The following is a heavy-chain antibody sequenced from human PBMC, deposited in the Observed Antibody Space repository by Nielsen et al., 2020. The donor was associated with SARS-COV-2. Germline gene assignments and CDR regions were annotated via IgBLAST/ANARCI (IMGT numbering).Heavy chain of an antibody. Sequence: LRLSCTVSGGSISSGGYYWSWIRQHPGKGLEWIGYIYYSRSTYYNPSLKSRVTISVDTSKNQFSLKLSSVTAADTTVYYCARGKRITMIVVVKAIDAFDIWGQGTMVTVSS. J-gene: IGHJ3*02. CDR1: GGSISSGGYY. CDR3: ARGKRITMIVVVKAIDAFDI. V-gene: IGHV4-31*03. D-gene: IGHD3-22*01. CDR2: IYYSRST.